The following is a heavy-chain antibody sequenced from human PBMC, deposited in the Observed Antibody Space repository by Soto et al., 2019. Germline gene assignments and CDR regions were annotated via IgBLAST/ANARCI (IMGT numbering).Heavy chain of an antibody. CDR3: ASIAVAGTWGY. CDR2: INHSGST. J-gene: IGHJ4*02. D-gene: IGHD6-19*01. Sequence: QVQLQQWGAGLLKPSETLSLTCAVYGGYFSGYYWSWIRQPPGKGLEWIGEINHSGSTNYNPYLKSLVTISVDTSKNQFSLNLSSVTAADTAVYYCASIAVAGTWGYWGQGTLVTVSS. V-gene: IGHV4-34*01. CDR1: GGYFSGYY.